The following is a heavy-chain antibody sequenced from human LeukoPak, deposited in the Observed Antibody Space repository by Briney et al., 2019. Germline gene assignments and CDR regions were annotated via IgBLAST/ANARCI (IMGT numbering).Heavy chain of an antibody. Sequence: SETLSLTCTVSGGSISSYYWSWIRQPPGKGLEWLGYIYYSGSTNYNPSLKSRVTISVDTSKNQFSLKLSSVTAADTAVYYCARLPMGGYGDYQLFSWYPYLWGRGTLVTVSS. J-gene: IGHJ2*01. V-gene: IGHV4-59*08. CDR2: IYYSGST. D-gene: IGHD4-17*01. CDR1: GGSISSYY. CDR3: ARLPMGGYGDYQLFSWYPYL.